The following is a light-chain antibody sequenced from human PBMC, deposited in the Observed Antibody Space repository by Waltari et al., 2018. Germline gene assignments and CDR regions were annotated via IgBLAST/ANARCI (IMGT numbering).Light chain of an antibody. CDR2: DVS. CDR3: SSYTTSSTQV. J-gene: IGLJ2*01. V-gene: IGLV2-14*01. CDR1: SRDVGGYNY. Sequence: QPALPQPASVSGSPGQSITISCTGTSRDVGGYNYVSWYQQHPGKAPKLMIYDVSNRASGVSKRFSGRKSRDTASLTITGLQAEDEADYYCSSYTTSSTQVFGGGTKLTVL.